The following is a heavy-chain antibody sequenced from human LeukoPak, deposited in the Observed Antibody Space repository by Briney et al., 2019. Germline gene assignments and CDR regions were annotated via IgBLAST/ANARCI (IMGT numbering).Heavy chain of an antibody. CDR1: GFTFSGAW. CDR2: ISSSGSTI. CDR3: ARAKPKNMVRGLIMRRESRYYFDY. V-gene: IGHV3-48*04. J-gene: IGHJ4*02. D-gene: IGHD3-10*01. Sequence: PGGSLRLSCTASGFTFSGAWMTWVRQAPGKGLEWVSYISSSGSTIYYADSVKGRFTISRDNAKNSLYLQMNSLRAEDTAVYYCARAKPKNMVRGLIMRRESRYYFDYWGQGTLVTVSS.